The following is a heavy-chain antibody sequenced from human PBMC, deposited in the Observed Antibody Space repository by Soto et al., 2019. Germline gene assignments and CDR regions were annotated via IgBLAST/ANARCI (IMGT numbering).Heavy chain of an antibody. CDR3: AREDRGSFLAILDY. Sequence: EVQLVESGGGLVQPGGSLRLSCAASGFTFSSYGMNWVRQAPGKGLEWVSVISGSGGSTNYADSVKGRFTISRDNSNNTLFLQINSLRAEDTAVYYCAREDRGSFLAILDYWGQGTLVTVSS. D-gene: IGHD1-1*01. CDR2: ISGSGGST. V-gene: IGHV3-23*04. CDR1: GFTFSSYG. J-gene: IGHJ4*02.